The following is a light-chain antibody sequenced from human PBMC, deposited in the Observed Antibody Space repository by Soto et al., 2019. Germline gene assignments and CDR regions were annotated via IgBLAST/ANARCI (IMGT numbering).Light chain of an antibody. V-gene: IGKV3-20*01. CDR3: QQYGSSPRT. CDR1: QDVSSSY. J-gene: IGKJ1*01. CDR2: GAS. Sequence: EIVLTQSPATLSLSPGERATLSCRASQDVSSSYLAWYQQKPGQAPRLLIYGASSRTTGIPDRFSGSGSGTDFTLIISRLEPEDFAVYYCQQYGSSPRTFGQGTKVEIK.